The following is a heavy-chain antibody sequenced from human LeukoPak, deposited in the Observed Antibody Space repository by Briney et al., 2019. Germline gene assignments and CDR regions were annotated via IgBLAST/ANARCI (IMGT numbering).Heavy chain of an antibody. CDR3: TTVLKRLRIIYYFDY. CDR2: IKSKTDGGTT. J-gene: IGHJ4*02. D-gene: IGHD4-17*01. CDR1: GFTFSNAW. V-gene: IGHV3-15*01. Sequence: GGSLRLSCAASGFTFSNAWMSWVRQAPGKGLEWVGRIKSKTDGGTTDYAAPVKGRFTISRDDSKNTLYLQMNSLKTEDTAVYYCTTVLKRLRIIYYFDYWGQGTLVTVSS.